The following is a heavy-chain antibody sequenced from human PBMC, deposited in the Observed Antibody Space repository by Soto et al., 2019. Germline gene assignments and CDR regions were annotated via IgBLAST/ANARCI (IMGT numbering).Heavy chain of an antibody. D-gene: IGHD3-16*01. Sequence: GRSLRLSCAASGFTFSSYAMSWVRQAPGKGLEWVSAISGSGGSTYYADSVKGRFTISRDNSKNTLYLQMNSLRAEDTAVYYCAKDNLLGPESWGAFDIWGQGTMVTVS. CDR3: AKDNLLGPESWGAFDI. V-gene: IGHV3-23*01. CDR1: GFTFSSYA. CDR2: ISGSGGST. J-gene: IGHJ3*02.